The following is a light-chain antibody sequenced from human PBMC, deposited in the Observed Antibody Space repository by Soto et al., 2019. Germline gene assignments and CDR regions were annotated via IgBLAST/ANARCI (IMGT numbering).Light chain of an antibody. CDR1: SSNIGNNY. Sequence: SVLTQPPSVSAAPGQKVTISCSGSSSNIGNNYVSWYQQLPGTAPKLLIYDNNKRPSGIPDRFSGSKSGTSATLGITGLQTGDEADYYCGTWDSSLSAWYVFGTGTKVTVL. CDR3: GTWDSSLSAWYV. J-gene: IGLJ1*01. V-gene: IGLV1-51*01. CDR2: DNN.